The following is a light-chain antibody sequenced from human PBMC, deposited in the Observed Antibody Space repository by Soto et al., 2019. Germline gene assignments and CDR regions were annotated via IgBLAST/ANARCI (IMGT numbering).Light chain of an antibody. CDR3: QQYNSYSST. CDR1: QRVSSGY. V-gene: IGKV3-20*01. J-gene: IGKJ1*01. CDR2: GAS. Sequence: EIVLTQSRGTSSVSPGERVTLSCRASQRVSSGYLAWYQKKPGQSPRLLIYGASRRATGIPDRFSGSGSGTEFTLTISSLQPDDVATYYCQQYNSYSSTFGQGTKVEIK.